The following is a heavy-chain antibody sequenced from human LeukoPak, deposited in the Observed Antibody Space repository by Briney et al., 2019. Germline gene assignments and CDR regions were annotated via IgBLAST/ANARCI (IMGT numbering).Heavy chain of an antibody. Sequence: PGGSLRLSCAPSGFTFSDYYMSWIRQAPGKGLEWVSYISTSGSTIYYADSLKGRFTISRHNAKNSLYLQMNSLRAEDTAVYYCARARRGYSYGYYHYFDYWGQGTLVTVSS. CDR1: GFTFSDYY. V-gene: IGHV3-11*01. CDR3: ARARRGYSYGYYHYFDY. D-gene: IGHD5-18*01. CDR2: ISTSGSTI. J-gene: IGHJ4*02.